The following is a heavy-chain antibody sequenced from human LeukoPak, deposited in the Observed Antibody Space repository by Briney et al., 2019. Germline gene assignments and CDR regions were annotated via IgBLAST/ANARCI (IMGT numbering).Heavy chain of an antibody. CDR1: GGTFSSYA. V-gene: IGHV1-69*04. D-gene: IGHD4-11*01. CDR3: ARVPPARNDYSNYVDYYGMDV. J-gene: IGHJ6*02. Sequence: GASVKVSCKASGGTFSSYAISWVRQAPGQGLEWMGRIIPTFGIANYAQKFQGRVTITADKSTSTAYMELSSLRSEDTAVYYCARVPPARNDYSNYVDYYGMDVWGQGTTVTVSS. CDR2: IIPTFGIA.